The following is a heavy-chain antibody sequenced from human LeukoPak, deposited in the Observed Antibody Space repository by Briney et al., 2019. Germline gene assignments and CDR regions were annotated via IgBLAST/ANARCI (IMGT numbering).Heavy chain of an antibody. CDR1: GGSFSGYY. Sequence: SETLSLTCAVYGGSFSGYYWSWIRQPPGKGLEWIGEINHSGSTNYNPSLKSRVTISVDTSKNQFSLKQSSVTAADTAVYYCARVYCSSTSCYEDWGQGTLVTVSS. CDR3: ARVYCSSTSCYED. CDR2: INHSGST. J-gene: IGHJ4*02. V-gene: IGHV4-34*01. D-gene: IGHD2-2*01.